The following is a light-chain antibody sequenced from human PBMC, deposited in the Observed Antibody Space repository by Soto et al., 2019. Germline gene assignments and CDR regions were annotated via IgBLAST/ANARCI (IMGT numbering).Light chain of an antibody. CDR3: QKCDYLPI. V-gene: IGKV1-33*01. J-gene: IGKJ3*01. Sequence: DIQMTQSPSSLSASVGDRVTITCQASHDITSYLNWYQHKPGKAPKLLSYDASILEAGVPSRFSGSGSGTHFTFTISSLQPEDVATYYWQKCDYLPIFGPGTTVDFK. CDR1: HDITSY. CDR2: DAS.